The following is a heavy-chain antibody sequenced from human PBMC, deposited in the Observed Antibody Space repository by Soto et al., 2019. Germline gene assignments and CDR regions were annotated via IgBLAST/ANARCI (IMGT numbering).Heavy chain of an antibody. CDR1: GFTCSSYS. D-gene: IGHD3-3*01. CDR3: ARWPEFLYYDFWSGFYDY. V-gene: IGHV3-21*01. Sequence: PGGSLRLSCAASGFTCSSYSMNWVRQAPGKGLEWVSSISSSSSYIYYADSVKGRFTISRDNAKNSLYLQMNSLRAEDTAVYYCARWPEFLYYDFWSGFYDYWGQGTLVTVSS. CDR2: ISSSSSYI. J-gene: IGHJ4*02.